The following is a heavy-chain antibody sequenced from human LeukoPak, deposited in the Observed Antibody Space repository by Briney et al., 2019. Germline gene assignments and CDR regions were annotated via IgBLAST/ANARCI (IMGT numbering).Heavy chain of an antibody. V-gene: IGHV1-69*01. CDR1: GGTFSSYA. CDR3: ARPKDYDILTGYGPPDYYYYGMDD. D-gene: IGHD3-9*01. CDR2: SIPIFGTA. J-gene: IGHJ6*04. Sequence: GASVKVCCKASGGTFSSYAISWVRQAPGQGLEWKGGSIPIFGTANDAQKFQGRVTITADESTSTAYMELSSLRSEDTAVYYCARPKDYDILTGYGPPDYYYYGMDDWGKGTTVTVSS.